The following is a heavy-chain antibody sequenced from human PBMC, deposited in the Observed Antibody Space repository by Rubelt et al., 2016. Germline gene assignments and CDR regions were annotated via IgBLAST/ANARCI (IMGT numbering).Heavy chain of an antibody. CDR3: ARGKRWLQSGLDY. Sequence: QLQLQESGPGLVKPSETLSLTCTVSGGSISSSSYYWGWIRQPPGKGLEWIGSIYYSGSTYYNPSLKSRVTISVDTSKNQFSLKLSSVTAADTAVYYCARGKRWLQSGLDYWGQGTLVTVSS. CDR2: IYYSGST. V-gene: IGHV4-39*07. J-gene: IGHJ4*02. D-gene: IGHD5-24*01. CDR1: GGSISSSSYY.